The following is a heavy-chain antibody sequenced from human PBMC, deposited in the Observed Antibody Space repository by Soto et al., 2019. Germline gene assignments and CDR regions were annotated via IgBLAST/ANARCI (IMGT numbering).Heavy chain of an antibody. J-gene: IGHJ4*02. CDR2: IKQDGSEK. V-gene: IGHV3-7*01. CDR1: GFTFSSYQ. Sequence: GSLRLSCAASGFTFSSYQMNWVRQAPGKGLEWVANIKQDGSEKYYVDSVKGRFTISRDNAKNSLYLQMNSLGAEDTSVYYCARVAPYYYGSGSYYVDYWGQGT. CDR3: ARVAPYYYGSGSYYVDY. D-gene: IGHD3-10*01.